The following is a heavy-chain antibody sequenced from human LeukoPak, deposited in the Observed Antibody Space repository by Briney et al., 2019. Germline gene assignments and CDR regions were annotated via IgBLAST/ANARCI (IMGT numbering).Heavy chain of an antibody. CDR1: GFTFTNAW. V-gene: IGHV3-15*05. D-gene: IGHD3-16*02. CDR2: LKSKAAGGTT. CDR3: VRNYYDYLWGSHPLDY. Sequence: GGSLRLSCAASGFTFTNAWMSWVRQAPGKGLEWVGRLKSKAAGGTTDYPTPVKGRFTISRDNSKNTLYLQMSSLRAEDTAIYYCVRNYYDYLWGSHPLDYWGQGTLVTVSS. J-gene: IGHJ4*02.